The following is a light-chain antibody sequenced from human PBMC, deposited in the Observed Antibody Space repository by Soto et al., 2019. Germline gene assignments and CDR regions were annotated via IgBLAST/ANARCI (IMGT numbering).Light chain of an antibody. Sequence: DIQMTQSPSSLSASVGDRVTITCRASQSISNYWSWYQQIPGKGPKLLIYAASTLRSGVSSRFTVSESGTDFTLTISSIQPEDIPPSYCQQSYSPPWTVGKGTKVDIK. V-gene: IGKV1-39*01. CDR2: AAS. CDR1: QSISNY. CDR3: QQSYSPPWT. J-gene: IGKJ1*01.